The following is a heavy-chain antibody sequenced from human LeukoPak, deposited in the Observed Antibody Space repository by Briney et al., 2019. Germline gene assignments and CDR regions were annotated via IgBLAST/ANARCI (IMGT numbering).Heavy chain of an antibody. CDR3: AGSPEYSSGDLSYFGLRV. CDR1: GFPFSDYY. Sequence: GGSLRLSCAASGFPFSDYYMSWIRQAPGKGLEGVSYFSSSGSTIYYGDSVKGRFTISRDNAKNSLYLQMNSLRAEDTAVYYFAGSPEYSSGDLSYFGLRVWGQGAAVTVSS. V-gene: IGHV3-11*01. D-gene: IGHD2/OR15-2a*01. CDR2: FSSSGSTI. J-gene: IGHJ6*02.